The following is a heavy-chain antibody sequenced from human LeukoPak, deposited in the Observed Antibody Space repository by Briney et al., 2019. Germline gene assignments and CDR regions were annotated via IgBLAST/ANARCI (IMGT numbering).Heavy chain of an antibody. V-gene: IGHV1-69*01. CDR2: IIPIFGTA. CDR1: GGTFSSYA. Sequence: GASVKVSCKASGGTFSSYAISWVRQAPGQGLEWMGGIIPIFGTANYAQKFQGRVTITADESTSTAYMELSSLRPEDTAVYYCAREWYSSGWYGGHDAFDIWGQGTMVTVSS. CDR3: AREWYSSGWYGGHDAFDI. J-gene: IGHJ3*02. D-gene: IGHD6-19*01.